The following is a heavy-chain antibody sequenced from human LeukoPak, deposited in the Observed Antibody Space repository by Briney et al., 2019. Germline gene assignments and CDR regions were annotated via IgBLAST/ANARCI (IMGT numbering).Heavy chain of an antibody. V-gene: IGHV4-39*07. CDR3: ARGGYDYVWGSYRRGYFDY. Sequence: SEALSLTCTVSGGSISSSSYYWGWIRQPPGKGLEWIGSIYYSGSTYYNPSLKSRVTISVDTSKNQFSLKLSSVTAADTAVYYCARGGYDYVWGSYRRGYFDYWGQGTLVTVSS. J-gene: IGHJ4*02. CDR1: GGSISSSSYY. D-gene: IGHD3-16*02. CDR2: IYYSGST.